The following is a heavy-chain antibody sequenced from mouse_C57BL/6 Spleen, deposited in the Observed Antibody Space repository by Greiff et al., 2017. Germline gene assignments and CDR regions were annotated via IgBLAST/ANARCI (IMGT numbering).Heavy chain of an antibody. Sequence: EVKLMESGPELVKPGASVKIPCKASGYTFTDYNMDWVKQSPGKSLEWIGDINPNNGGTIYNQKFKGKATLTVDKSSSTAYMELRSLTSEDTAVYYCARSRYYDGSSYGYYFDYWGQGTTLTVSS. CDR3: ARSRYYDGSSYGYYFDY. V-gene: IGHV1-18*01. CDR2: INPNNGGT. J-gene: IGHJ2*01. D-gene: IGHD1-1*01. CDR1: GYTFTDYN.